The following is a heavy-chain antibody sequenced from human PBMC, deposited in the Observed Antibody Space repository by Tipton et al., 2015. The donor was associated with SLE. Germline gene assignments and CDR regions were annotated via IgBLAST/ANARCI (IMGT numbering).Heavy chain of an antibody. J-gene: IGHJ3*02. CDR1: GGSFSGYY. Sequence: TLSLTCAVFGGSFSGYYWTWIRQSPGKGLEWIGEINHSGSTKHNPSLKSRVTISVDTSKNQFSLNLTSVTAADTAVYYCARGPFDIWGQGTMVTVSS. CDR3: ARGPFDI. V-gene: IGHV4-34*01. CDR2: INHSGST.